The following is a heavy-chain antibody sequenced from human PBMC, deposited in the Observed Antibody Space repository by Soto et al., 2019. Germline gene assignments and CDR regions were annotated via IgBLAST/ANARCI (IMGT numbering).Heavy chain of an antibody. V-gene: IGHV3-48*01. CDR2: ISSSSSTI. CDR3: ASDIIDIVAPEDY. J-gene: IGHJ4*02. Sequence: GGSLRLSCAASGFTFSSYSMNWVRQAPGKGLEWVSYISSSSSTIYYADSVKGRFTISRDNAKNSLYLQMNSLRAEDTAVYYCASDIIDIVAPEDYWGQGTLVTVSS. D-gene: IGHD5-12*01. CDR1: GFTFSSYS.